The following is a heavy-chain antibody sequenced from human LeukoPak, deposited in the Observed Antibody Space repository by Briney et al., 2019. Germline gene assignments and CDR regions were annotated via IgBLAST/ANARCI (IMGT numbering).Heavy chain of an antibody. CDR2: IETSGST. D-gene: IGHD1-7*01. CDR1: GASISSYY. CDR3: ARGPVGGTTYNDGDAFDI. V-gene: IGHV4-4*07. Sequence: SETLSLTCTVSGASISSYYWSWIRQPPGKGLEWIGRIETSGSTNYNPSLKSRVTISVDTSKNQFSLKLSSVTAADTAVYYCARGPVGGTTYNDGDAFDIWGQGTMVTVSS. J-gene: IGHJ3*02.